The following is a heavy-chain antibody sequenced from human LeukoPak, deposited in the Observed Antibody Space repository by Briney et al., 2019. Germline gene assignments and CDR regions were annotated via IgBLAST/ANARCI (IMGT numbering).Heavy chain of an antibody. J-gene: IGHJ5*02. V-gene: IGHV3-48*01. CDR2: ISSSSTM. CDR1: GFTFSSYS. CDR3: ARDPSPMGDDSSA. D-gene: IGHD3-22*01. Sequence: SGGSLRLSCAASGFTFSSYSMNWVRQAPGKGLEWVSYISSSSTMYYADSVKGRFTISRDNAKNSLYLQMNSLRAEDTAVYYCARDPSPMGDDSSAWGQGTLVTVSS.